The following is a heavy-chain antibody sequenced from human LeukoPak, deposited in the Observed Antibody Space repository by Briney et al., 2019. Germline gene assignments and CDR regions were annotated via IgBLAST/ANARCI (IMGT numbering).Heavy chain of an antibody. V-gene: IGHV4-31*03. CDR2: IYYSGNT. CDR3: ASHSRDGYTFDY. J-gene: IGHJ4*02. CDR1: GGSISSGGYY. Sequence: SETLSLTCTVSGGSISSGGYYWSWIRQHPGKGLEWIGYIYYSGNTYYNPSLKSRVTISVDTSKNQFSLKQSSVTAADTAVYYCASHSRDGYTFDYWGQGTLVTVSS. D-gene: IGHD5-24*01.